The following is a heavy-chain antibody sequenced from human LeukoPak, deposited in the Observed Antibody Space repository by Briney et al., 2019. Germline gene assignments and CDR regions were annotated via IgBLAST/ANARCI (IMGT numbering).Heavy chain of an antibody. V-gene: IGHV3-74*01. Sequence: PGGSLRLSCAASGFTFGSYWMHWVRQAPGKGLVWVSRINSDGSSTSYADSVKGRFTISRDNAKNTLYLQMNSLRAEDTAVYYCARVRAAAGTMGAFDIWGQGTMVTVSS. CDR1: GFTFGSYW. D-gene: IGHD6-13*01. CDR2: INSDGSST. J-gene: IGHJ3*02. CDR3: ARVRAAAGTMGAFDI.